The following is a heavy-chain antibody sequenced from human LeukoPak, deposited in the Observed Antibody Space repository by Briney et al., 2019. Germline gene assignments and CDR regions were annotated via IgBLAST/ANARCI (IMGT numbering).Heavy chain of an antibody. D-gene: IGHD2-21*02. J-gene: IGHJ1*01. CDR3: ARGDIVVVTAILGYFQH. CDR2: INPSGGST. Sequence: ASVKVSCKASGYTFTSYYMHWVRQAPGQGLEWMGIINPSGGSTSYAQKFQGRVTMTRDMSTSTVYMELSSLRSDDTAVYYCARGDIVVVTAILGYFQHWGQGTLVTVSS. V-gene: IGHV1-46*01. CDR1: GYTFTSYY.